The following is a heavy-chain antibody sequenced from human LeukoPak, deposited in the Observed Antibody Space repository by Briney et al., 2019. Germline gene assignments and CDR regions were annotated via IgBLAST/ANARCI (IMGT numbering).Heavy chain of an antibody. Sequence: KASETLSLTCAVYGGSFSGYYWSWIRQPPGKGLEWIGEINHSGSTNYNPSLKSRVTISVDTSKNQFSLKLSYVTAADTAVYYCARPRRGYSYGPGAFDIWGQGTMVTVSS. CDR1: GGSFSGYY. J-gene: IGHJ3*02. CDR3: ARPRRGYSYGPGAFDI. V-gene: IGHV4-34*01. CDR2: INHSGST. D-gene: IGHD5-18*01.